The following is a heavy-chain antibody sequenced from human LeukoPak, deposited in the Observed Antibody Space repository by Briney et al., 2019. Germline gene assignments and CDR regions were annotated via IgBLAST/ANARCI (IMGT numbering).Heavy chain of an antibody. J-gene: IGHJ5*02. V-gene: IGHV4-4*07. Sequence: SETLSLTCSVSGGSITYYYWSWIRQPAGKGLEWIGRIYTSGSTNYNPSLKTRVTMSVDTSKNQFSLKLSSVTAADTAVYYCARDSLRRSGYSPWGQGTLVTVSS. D-gene: IGHD3-22*01. CDR1: GGSITYYY. CDR2: IYTSGST. CDR3: ARDSLRRSGYSP.